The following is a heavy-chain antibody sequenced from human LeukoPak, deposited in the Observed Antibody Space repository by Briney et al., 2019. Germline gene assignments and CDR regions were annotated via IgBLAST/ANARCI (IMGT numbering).Heavy chain of an antibody. D-gene: IGHD4-23*01. Sequence: GGTLRLSCAASGFTFSSYGMSWVRQAPGKGLEWVSAIGGSGGSTYYADSVKGRFTISRDNSKNTLYLQMNSLRAEDTAVYYCARRAGGYSHPYDYWGQGSLVTVSS. CDR2: IGGSGGST. V-gene: IGHV3-23*01. J-gene: IGHJ4*02. CDR1: GFTFSSYG. CDR3: ARRAGGYSHPYDY.